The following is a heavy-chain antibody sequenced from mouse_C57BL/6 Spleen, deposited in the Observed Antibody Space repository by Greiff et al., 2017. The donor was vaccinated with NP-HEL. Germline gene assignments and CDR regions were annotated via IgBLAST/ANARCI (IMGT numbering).Heavy chain of an antibody. J-gene: IGHJ1*03. CDR2: IYPRDGST. V-gene: IGHV1-78*01. D-gene: IGHD1-1*01. Sequence: VKLMESDAELVKPGASVKISCKVSGYTFTDHTIHWMKQRPEQGLEWIGYIYPRDGSTKYNEKFKGKATLTADKSSSTAYMQLNSLTSEDSAVYFCAREDYGSSYDWYFDVWGTGTTVTVSS. CDR3: AREDYGSSYDWYFDV. CDR1: GYTFTDHT.